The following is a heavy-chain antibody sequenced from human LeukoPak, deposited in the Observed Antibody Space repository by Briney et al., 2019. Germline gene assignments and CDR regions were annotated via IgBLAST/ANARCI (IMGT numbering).Heavy chain of an antibody. CDR3: ARDHCSANSCYEDYYNGVDV. D-gene: IGHD2-2*01. Sequence: ASVKVSCKASGYTFTDYYLQWVQQAPGQGLEWMGWINPNSGGTEYAQTFQGRVTMTRDMSISTAYMELSRLRSDDTAVYYCARDHCSANSCYEDYYNGVDVWGQGTTVTVSS. J-gene: IGHJ6*02. CDR2: INPNSGGT. V-gene: IGHV1-2*02. CDR1: GYTFTDYY.